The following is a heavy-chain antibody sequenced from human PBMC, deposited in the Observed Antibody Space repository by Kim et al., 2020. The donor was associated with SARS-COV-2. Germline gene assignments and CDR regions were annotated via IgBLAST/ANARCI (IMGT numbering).Heavy chain of an antibody. D-gene: IGHD1-26*01. J-gene: IGHJ4*02. CDR3: ARELEGTGSYSF. Sequence: GGSLRLSCAASGFTFSTYNIHWVRQAPGKGLEWLSYTSSSGTTIYYADSVKGRFTISRDNAKNSLYVQMSSLRDEHTAVYYCARELEGTGSYSFWGQGTLLTVSS. CDR1: GFTFSTYN. CDR2: TSSSGTTI. V-gene: IGHV3-48*02.